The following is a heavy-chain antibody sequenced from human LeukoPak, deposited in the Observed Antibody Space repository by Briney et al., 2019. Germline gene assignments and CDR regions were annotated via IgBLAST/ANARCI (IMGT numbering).Heavy chain of an antibody. CDR1: GFTFDDYA. CDR2: ITWDGGST. J-gene: IGHJ4*02. V-gene: IGHV3-43*01. CDR3: AKARNLCSSGLNY. Sequence: GRSLRLSCAASGFTFDDYAMHWVRQAPGKGLEWVSLITWDGGSTYYADSVKGRFTISRDNSKNSLYLQMNSLRTGDTAFYYCAKARNLCSSGLNYWGQGTLVTVSS. D-gene: IGHD6-19*01.